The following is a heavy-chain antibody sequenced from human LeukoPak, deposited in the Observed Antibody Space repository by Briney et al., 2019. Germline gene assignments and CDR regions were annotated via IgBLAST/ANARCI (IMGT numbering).Heavy chain of an antibody. CDR3: ARARGPNY. CDR2: ITPDGSQK. CDR1: GFTFVTYY. J-gene: IGHJ4*02. Sequence: GGSLRLSCAASSGFTFVTYYMTWVRQAPGKGLEWVANITPDGSQKKYVDSVQGRFIISRDNAKNSLYLQMNSLRVEGTAVYYCARARGPNYWGQGTLVTVSS. V-gene: IGHV3-7*01.